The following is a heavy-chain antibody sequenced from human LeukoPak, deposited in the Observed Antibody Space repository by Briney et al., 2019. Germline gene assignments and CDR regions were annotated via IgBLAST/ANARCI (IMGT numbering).Heavy chain of an antibody. V-gene: IGHV4-30-4*07. CDR3: ARARERMGVRGVINWFDL. CDR1: GGSINSGGYS. J-gene: IGHJ5*02. CDR2: IYYSGST. D-gene: IGHD3-10*01. Sequence: PSETLSLTCAVSGGSINSGGYSWRWIRQPPGKGLERIGFIYYSGSTYYNPSLKSRFTISLDTSKNQFSLKLSSVTAADTAVYYCARARERMGVRGVINWFDLWGQGTLVSVSS.